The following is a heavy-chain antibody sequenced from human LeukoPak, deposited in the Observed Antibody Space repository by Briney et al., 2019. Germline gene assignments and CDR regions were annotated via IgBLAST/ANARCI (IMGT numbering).Heavy chain of an antibody. CDR2: MNPNSGNT. CDR3: ARYITVGATYQHFDY. V-gene: IGHV1-8*01. J-gene: IGHJ4*02. Sequence: ASVKVSCKASGYTFTSYDINWVRQATGQGLGWMGWMNPNSGNTGYAQKFQGGLTVTRSTSIGTAYMELSRLRFDDTAVYYCARYITVGATYQHFDYWGQGTLLTVSS. D-gene: IGHD1-26*01. CDR1: GYTFTSYD.